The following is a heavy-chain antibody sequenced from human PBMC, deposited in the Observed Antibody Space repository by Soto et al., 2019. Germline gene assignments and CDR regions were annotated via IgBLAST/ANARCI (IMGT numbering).Heavy chain of an antibody. Sequence: ASVNVFCKSSGYAFTNYNMHWVRLAPGQGLQWMGEVNPNRGTAGYAETFQGRVTMTRDPSTRTVYMVLTSLTAADTAVYYCARLPVGSSGWYLDYWGQGTLVTVSS. J-gene: IGHJ4*02. CDR2: VNPNRGTA. CDR3: ARLPVGSSGWYLDY. V-gene: IGHV1-46*01. D-gene: IGHD6-19*01. CDR1: GYAFTNYN.